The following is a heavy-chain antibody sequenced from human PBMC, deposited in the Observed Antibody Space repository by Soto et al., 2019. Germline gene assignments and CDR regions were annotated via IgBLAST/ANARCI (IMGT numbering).Heavy chain of an antibody. J-gene: IGHJ4*02. CDR3: ARGVTDYDFWSGYYDSYYFDY. Sequence: SVKVSCKASGGTFGSYAISWVRQAPGQGLEWMGGIIPIFGTANYAQKFQGRVTITADKSTSTAYMELSSLRSEDTAVYYCARGVTDYDFWSGYYDSYYFDYWGQGTLVTVSS. CDR1: GGTFGSYA. CDR2: IIPIFGTA. V-gene: IGHV1-69*06. D-gene: IGHD3-3*01.